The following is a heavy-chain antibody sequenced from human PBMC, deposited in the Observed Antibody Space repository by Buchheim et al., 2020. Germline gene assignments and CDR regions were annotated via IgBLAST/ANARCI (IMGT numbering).Heavy chain of an antibody. D-gene: IGHD3-3*01. CDR3: ARVSRITVFGVVVTTFDY. Sequence: QVQLQESGPGLVKPSQTLSLTCTVSGGSISRGHYYWSWIRQPPGKGLEWIGYIYYSGSTYYNPSLKSRVTISVNTSKHKFSLKLNSVTAADTAVYYCARVSRITVFGVVVTTFDYWGQGTL. CDR2: IYYSGST. CDR1: GGSISRGHYY. V-gene: IGHV4-30-4*01. J-gene: IGHJ4*02.